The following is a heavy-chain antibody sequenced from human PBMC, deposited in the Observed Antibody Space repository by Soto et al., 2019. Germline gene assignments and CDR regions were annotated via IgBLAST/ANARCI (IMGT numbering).Heavy chain of an antibody. CDR2: IIPIFGTA. V-gene: IGHV1-69*13. Sequence: ASVKVSCKASGGTFSSYAISWVRQAPGQGLEWMGGIIPIFGTANYAQKFQGRVTITADESTSTAYMELSSLRSEDTAVYYCARPGIAAAGIDYFDYWGQGTLVTVSS. J-gene: IGHJ4*02. CDR1: GGTFSSYA. CDR3: ARPGIAAAGIDYFDY. D-gene: IGHD6-13*01.